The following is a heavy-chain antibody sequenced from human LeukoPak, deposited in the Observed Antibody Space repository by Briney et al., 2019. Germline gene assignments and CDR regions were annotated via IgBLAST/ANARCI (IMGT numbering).Heavy chain of an antibody. CDR1: GFTLSDYY. J-gene: IGHJ4*02. Sequence: PGGALRLSRAASGFTLSDYYMNWIRQAPGKGLEGVSYLRSSGRSIYYADSVKGRFTISRNNAKNSLYLQMSSLRAEDTAVYYCARDQGYYDSIGYYPYYLDYWGQENLVTVSS. CDR3: ARDQGYYDSIGYYPYYLDY. V-gene: IGHV3-11*01. CDR2: LRSSGRSI. D-gene: IGHD3-22*01.